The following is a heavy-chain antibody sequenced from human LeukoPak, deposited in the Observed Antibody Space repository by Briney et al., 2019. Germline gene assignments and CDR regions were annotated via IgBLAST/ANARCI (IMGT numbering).Heavy chain of an antibody. J-gene: IGHJ4*02. D-gene: IGHD2-8*02. CDR3: ARGLPSTPYWELDF. CDR1: GYTFIDYY. CDR2: INPDTGGT. Sequence: ASVKVSCKASGYTFIDYYVHSVRQAPGQRLEWMGGINPDTGGTNIAQNLEDRVIMTRDTSISTAYMVLNRLRTDDTAVYYCARGLPSTPYWELDFWGQGTLVTVSS. V-gene: IGHV1-2*02.